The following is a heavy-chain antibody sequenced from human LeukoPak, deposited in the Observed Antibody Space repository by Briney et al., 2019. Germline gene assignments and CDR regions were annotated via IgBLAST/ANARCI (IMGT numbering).Heavy chain of an antibody. D-gene: IGHD2-21*02. Sequence: PGGSLRLSCAASGFTFSSYAMSWVRQAPGEGLEWVSAISGSGGSTYYADSVKGRFTISRDNSKNTLYLQMNSLRAEDTAVYYCAKEGAYCGGDCYWDYYYGMDVWGQGTTVTVSS. CDR1: GFTFSSYA. CDR3: AKEGAYCGGDCYWDYYYGMDV. J-gene: IGHJ6*02. CDR2: ISGSGGST. V-gene: IGHV3-23*01.